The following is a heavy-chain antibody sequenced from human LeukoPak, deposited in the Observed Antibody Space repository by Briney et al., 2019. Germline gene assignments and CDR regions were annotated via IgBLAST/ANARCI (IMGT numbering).Heavy chain of an antibody. V-gene: IGHV1-18*01. D-gene: IGHD1-26*01. J-gene: IGHJ4*02. CDR1: NYTFTSFG. CDR2: ISTDSGNT. CDR3: ARRSGTFTDFDY. Sequence: ASVKVSCKASNYTFTSFGISWVRQAPGQGLEYMGWISTDSGNTNYVQKPQGRVTMTTDTFTSTAYMELRSLTSDDTAVYYCARRSGTFTDFDYWGQGTLVTVSS.